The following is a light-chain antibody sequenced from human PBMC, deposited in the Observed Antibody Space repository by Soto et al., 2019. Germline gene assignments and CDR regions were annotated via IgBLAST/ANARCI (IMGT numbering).Light chain of an antibody. Sequence: VMTQSPATLSVSPGERATLSCRASHSVSYNLAWYQQKPGQAPRLLIFDASDRALGNPPRFSGSGSGTDFTLTITNLEPEDSAVYYCQQRRDWPPITFGGGTKVDIK. V-gene: IGKV3-11*01. CDR1: HSVSYN. CDR3: QQRRDWPPIT. CDR2: DAS. J-gene: IGKJ4*01.